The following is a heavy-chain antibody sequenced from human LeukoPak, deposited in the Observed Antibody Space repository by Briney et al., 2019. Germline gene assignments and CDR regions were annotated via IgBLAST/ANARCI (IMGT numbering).Heavy chain of an antibody. V-gene: IGHV1-2*02. J-gene: IGHJ4*02. CDR2: INPNSGGT. CDR3: AGGYVDTAMVEDY. CDR1: GYTFTGYY. D-gene: IGHD5-18*01. Sequence: ASVKVSCKASGYTFTGYYMHWVRQAPGQGLEWMGWINPNSGGTNYAQKFQGRVTMTRDTSISTAYMELSRLRSDDTAVYYCAGGYVDTAMVEDYWGQGTLVTVSS.